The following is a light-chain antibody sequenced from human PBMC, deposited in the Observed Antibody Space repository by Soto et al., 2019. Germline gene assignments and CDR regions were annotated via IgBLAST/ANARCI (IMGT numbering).Light chain of an antibody. J-gene: IGLJ1*01. CDR3: QSYATGLSVLYV. V-gene: IGLV1-40*01. Sequence: QSVLTQPPSVSGDPGQRVTISCTGSSSNIGAGYDVHWYQQLPGTAPKLLIYGNNNRPSGVPDRFSGSKSGTSASLAVTGLQAEDEADYYCQSYATGLSVLYVFGTGTKLTVL. CDR1: SSNIGAGYD. CDR2: GNN.